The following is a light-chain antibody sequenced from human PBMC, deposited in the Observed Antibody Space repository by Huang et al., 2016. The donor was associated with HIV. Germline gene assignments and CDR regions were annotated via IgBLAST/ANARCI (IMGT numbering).Light chain of an antibody. J-gene: IGKJ2*03. CDR2: GAS. CDR3: QHYNNWPYS. CDR1: QSVSKN. V-gene: IGKV3-15*01. Sequence: EIVMTQSPATLSVSPGERATLSCRASQSVSKNLAWYQQRPGQGPRLLIYGASTRASGIPARFSGSGSGTEFTRTISSLQSEDFAVYYCQHYNNWPYSFGQGTKLEI.